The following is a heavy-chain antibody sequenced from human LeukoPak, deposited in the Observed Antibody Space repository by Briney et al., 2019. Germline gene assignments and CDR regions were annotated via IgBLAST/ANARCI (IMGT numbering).Heavy chain of an antibody. CDR2: IGGSGGGS. CDR3: AKGGFSGWFDP. J-gene: IGHJ5*02. Sequence: GGSLRLSCAASGFTFSSHAMTWVRQAPGKGLEWVSTIGGSGGGSYYADSVKGRFTISRDNYKNTVYLQMNSLRGEDTAVYYCAKGGFSGWFDPWGQGTLVTVSS. CDR1: GFTFSSHA. V-gene: IGHV3-23*01.